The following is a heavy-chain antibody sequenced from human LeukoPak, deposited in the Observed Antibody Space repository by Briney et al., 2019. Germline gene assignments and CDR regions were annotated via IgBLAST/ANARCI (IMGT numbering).Heavy chain of an antibody. CDR1: GFTFSDYY. J-gene: IGHJ5*02. D-gene: IGHD2-15*01. CDR2: ISSSGSTI. CDR3: ARAYPKRYCSGGSCQQNWFDP. V-gene: IGHV3-11*01. Sequence: GGSLRLSCAASGFTFSDYYMSWMRPAPGKGLEWVSYISSSGSTIYYADSVKGRFTISRDNAKNSLYLQMNSLRAEDTAVYYCARAYPKRYCSGGSCQQNWFDPWGQGTLVTVSS.